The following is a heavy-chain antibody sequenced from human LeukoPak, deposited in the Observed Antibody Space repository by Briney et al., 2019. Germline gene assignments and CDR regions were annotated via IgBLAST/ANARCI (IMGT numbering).Heavy chain of an antibody. CDR3: AKMTIHGDSVL. Sequence: SETLSLTCTVSGGSISSGSYYWSWIRQPAGKGLEWIGRISTSGTTNYNPSFKSRVTISVDTSKNQFSLRLTSVTAADTAVYYCAKMTIHGDSVLWGQGSLVTVSS. J-gene: IGHJ4*02. V-gene: IGHV4-61*02. CDR1: GGSISSGSYY. CDR2: ISTSGTT. D-gene: IGHD2-21*02.